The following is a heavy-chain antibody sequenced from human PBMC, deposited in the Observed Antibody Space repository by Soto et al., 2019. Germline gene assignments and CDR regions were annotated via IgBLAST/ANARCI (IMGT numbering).Heavy chain of an antibody. CDR2: VYYTGTT. D-gene: IGHD6-13*01. V-gene: IGHV4-59*01. Sequence: QVQLQESGPGLLKPSETLSLTCTVSGGSISSYFSIWFRQPPGKGLEWIGSVYYTGTTDYNPSLKSRVTISVDTSKTQFSLNLRSVTAADTAVYYCARDLAAVPRAFDYWGRGTLVTVSS. J-gene: IGHJ4*02. CDR1: GGSISSYF. CDR3: ARDLAAVPRAFDY.